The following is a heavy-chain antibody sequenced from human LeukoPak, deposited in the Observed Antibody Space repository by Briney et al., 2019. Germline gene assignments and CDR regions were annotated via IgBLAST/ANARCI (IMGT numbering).Heavy chain of an antibody. CDR2: IYYSGCT. CDR3: ARSPRGYSYGYLDY. Sequence: SETLSLTCTVSGGSLSSYYWSWMREPPGKGLEWIGYIYYSGCTNYSPSLESRVTISVDTSKNQFSLKLSSVTAADTAVYFCARSPRGYSYGYLDYWGQGTLVTVSS. J-gene: IGHJ4*02. V-gene: IGHV4-59*01. D-gene: IGHD5-18*01. CDR1: GGSLSSYY.